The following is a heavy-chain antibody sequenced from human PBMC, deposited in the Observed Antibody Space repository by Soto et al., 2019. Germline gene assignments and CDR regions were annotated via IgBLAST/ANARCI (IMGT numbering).Heavy chain of an antibody. V-gene: IGHV1-24*01. CDR1: GYTLTELS. Sequence: GASVKVSCKVSGYTLTELSMHWVRQAPGKGLEWMGGFDPEDGETIYAQKFQGRVTMTEDTSTDTAYMELSSLRSEDTAVYYCATEFRRGSWIQLWSSYFDYWGQGTLVTVSS. CDR3: ATEFRRGSWIQLWSSYFDY. D-gene: IGHD5-18*01. CDR2: FDPEDGET. J-gene: IGHJ4*02.